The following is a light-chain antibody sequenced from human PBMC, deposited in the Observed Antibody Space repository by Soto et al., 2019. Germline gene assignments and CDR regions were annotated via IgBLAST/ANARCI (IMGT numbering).Light chain of an antibody. CDR1: SSDVGGYHN. Sequence: QSVLTQPRSVSGSPGQSVTLSCTGTSSDVGGYHNVSWYQHHPGKAPKIIIYDVNKRPSGVPDRFSGSKSGNTASLTISGLQTEDEADYYCCSYAGSYTLVFGGGTKVTVL. CDR2: DVN. V-gene: IGLV2-11*01. J-gene: IGLJ2*01. CDR3: CSYAGSYTLV.